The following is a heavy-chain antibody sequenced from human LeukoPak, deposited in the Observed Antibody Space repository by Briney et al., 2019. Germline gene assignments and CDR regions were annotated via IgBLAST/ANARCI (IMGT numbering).Heavy chain of an antibody. D-gene: IGHD6-13*01. CDR2: IIPIFGTA. CDR1: GGTFSSYA. CDR3: ARGGAAAGKGDYYYYYMDV. Sequence: SVKVSCKASGGTFSSYAISWVRQAPGQGLEWMGGIIPIFGTANYAQKFQGRVTITADESTSTAYMELSSLRSEDTAVYYCARGGAAAGKGDYYYYYMDVWGKGTTVTVSS. J-gene: IGHJ6*03. V-gene: IGHV1-69*13.